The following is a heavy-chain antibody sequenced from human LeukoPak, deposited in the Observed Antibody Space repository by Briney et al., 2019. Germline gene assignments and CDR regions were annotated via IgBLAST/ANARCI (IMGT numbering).Heavy chain of an antibody. Sequence: GASVKVSCKASGYTFTDHYLHWVRQAPGQGLEWMGIINPSGGSTSYAQKFQGRVTMARDTSTSTVYMELSSLRSEDTAVYYCARDSVVVPSAFDIWGQGTMVTVSS. CDR1: GYTFTDHY. CDR2: INPSGGST. V-gene: IGHV1-46*01. J-gene: IGHJ3*02. D-gene: IGHD2-2*01. CDR3: ARDSVVVPSAFDI.